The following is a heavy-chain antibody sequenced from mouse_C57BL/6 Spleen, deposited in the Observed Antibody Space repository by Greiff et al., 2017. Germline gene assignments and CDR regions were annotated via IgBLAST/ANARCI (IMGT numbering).Heavy chain of an antibody. CDR3: AREDYYGSSYYAMDY. CDR2: ISSGGSYT. CDR1: GFTFSSYG. Sequence: EVQLVESGGDLVKPGGSLKLSCAASGFTFSSYGMSWVRQTPDKRLEWVANISSGGSYTYYPDSVKGRFTISRDNAKNTLYLQMSSLKSEDTAMYYCAREDYYGSSYYAMDYWGQGTSVTVSS. D-gene: IGHD1-1*01. J-gene: IGHJ4*01. V-gene: IGHV5-6*01.